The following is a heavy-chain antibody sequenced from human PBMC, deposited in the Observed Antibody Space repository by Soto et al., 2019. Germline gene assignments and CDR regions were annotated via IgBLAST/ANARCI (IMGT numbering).Heavy chain of an antibody. V-gene: IGHV4-39*02. CDR2: IYYSGST. CDR3: ATQEVGGTYVYTFDP. CDR1: GGSISSSSYY. Sequence: QLQLQESGPGLVKPSETLSLTCTVSGGSISSSSYYWVWIRQPPGKGLEWIGSIYYSGSTYYNPSLKSRVAISVDTSKHRFSLKLSSVTAADTAVYYCATQEVGGTYVYTFDPWGQGTLVTVSS. J-gene: IGHJ5*02. D-gene: IGHD1-26*01.